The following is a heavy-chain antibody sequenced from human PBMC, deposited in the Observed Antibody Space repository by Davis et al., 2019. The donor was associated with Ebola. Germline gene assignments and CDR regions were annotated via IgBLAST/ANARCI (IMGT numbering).Heavy chain of an antibody. Sequence: PGGSLRLSCAASGFTFSNYWMTWVRQGPGQGLEWVSGISGAGYNTYHADSVKGRFTISRDNSKNTLYLQMNSLSADDTAVYYCATCGFCISSSGIDYRGQGTLVTVSS. J-gene: IGHJ4*02. V-gene: IGHV3-23*01. CDR3: ATCGFCISSSGIDY. CDR2: ISGAGYNT. D-gene: IGHD6-19*01. CDR1: GFTFSNYW.